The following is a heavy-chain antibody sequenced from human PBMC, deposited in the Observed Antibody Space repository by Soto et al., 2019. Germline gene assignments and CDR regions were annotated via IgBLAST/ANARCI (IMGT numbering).Heavy chain of an antibody. CDR1: GFTFSSYS. V-gene: IGHV3-21*01. D-gene: IGHD1-26*01. J-gene: IGHJ4*02. CDR3: ARKPLIVGASLRAPFDY. CDR2: ISSSSSYI. Sequence: PGGSLRLSCAASGFTFSSYSMNWVRQAPGKGLEWVSSISSSSSYIYYADSVKGRFTISRDNAKNSLYLQMNSLRAEDTAVYYCARKPLIVGASLRAPFDYWGQGTLVTVSS.